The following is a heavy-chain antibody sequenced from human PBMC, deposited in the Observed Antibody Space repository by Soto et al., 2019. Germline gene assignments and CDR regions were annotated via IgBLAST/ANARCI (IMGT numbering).Heavy chain of an antibody. CDR1: GGSISSGGYY. V-gene: IGHV4-31*03. J-gene: IGHJ3*02. CDR2: IYYSGST. CDR3: ARDYGDPAHAFDI. D-gene: IGHD4-17*01. Sequence: QVQLQESGPGLVKPSQTLSLTCTVSGGSISSGGYYWSWIRQHPGKGLEWIGYIYYSGSTYYNPSLKSRVXXSXDXXKNQFSLKLSSVTAADTAVYYCARDYGDPAHAFDIWGQGTMVTVSS.